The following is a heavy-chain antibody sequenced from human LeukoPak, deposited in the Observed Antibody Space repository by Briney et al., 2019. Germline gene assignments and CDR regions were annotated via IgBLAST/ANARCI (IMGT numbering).Heavy chain of an antibody. Sequence: SVKLSCNASGGTFTSYAISWVRQSPGQGLEWMGGIIPIFGTADYAQNFQGRVTITADKFTTTAYMELSSLRSEDTAVYYCARGRWPPDWYFDLWGRGTLVTVSS. D-gene: IGHD4-23*01. CDR1: GGTFTSYA. CDR2: IIPIFGTA. CDR3: ARGRWPPDWYFDL. J-gene: IGHJ2*01. V-gene: IGHV1-69*06.